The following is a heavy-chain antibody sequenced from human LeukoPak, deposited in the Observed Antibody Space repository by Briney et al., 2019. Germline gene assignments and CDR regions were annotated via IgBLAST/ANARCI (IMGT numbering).Heavy chain of an antibody. Sequence: PGGSLRLSCAASGFTFDDYAMHWVRQAPGKGLEWVAFTRYDGSADSVKGRFTISRDNSKNTLYLQMNSLRAEDTAVYYCAKKGSGWDYWGQGTLVTVSS. CDR3: AKKGSGWDY. D-gene: IGHD6-19*01. CDR2: TRYDGS. J-gene: IGHJ4*02. CDR1: GFTFDDYA. V-gene: IGHV3-30*02.